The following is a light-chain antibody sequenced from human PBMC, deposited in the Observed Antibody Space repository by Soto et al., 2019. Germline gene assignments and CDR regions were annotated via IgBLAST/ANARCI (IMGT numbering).Light chain of an antibody. CDR1: QSVSSN. CDR2: GAS. CDR3: LQDYGDSWT. J-gene: IGKJ1*01. Sequence: EIVMTQSPATLSVSPGEIATVSCRASQSVSSNLAWYQQKPGQAPRLLIYGASTRATGIPARFSGSGSGTEFTLTISSLQPEDFASYYCLQDYGDSWTFGQGTKVDIK. V-gene: IGKV3-15*01.